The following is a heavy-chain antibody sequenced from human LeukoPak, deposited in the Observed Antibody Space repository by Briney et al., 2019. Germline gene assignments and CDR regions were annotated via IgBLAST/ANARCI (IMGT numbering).Heavy chain of an antibody. CDR3: ARDSAKQQSLFDS. CDR1: GFTFSSYA. CDR2: ISYVGSIK. J-gene: IGHJ4*02. Sequence: PGRSLRLSCAASGFTFSSYAMHWVRQAPGKGLGCVAVISYVGSIKYYAESVKGGFTISRDNSKNTLYLQKNSLRAEDTPLYYCARDSAKQQSLFDSWGQGNLVTVSS. D-gene: IGHD6-13*01. V-gene: IGHV3-30-3*01.